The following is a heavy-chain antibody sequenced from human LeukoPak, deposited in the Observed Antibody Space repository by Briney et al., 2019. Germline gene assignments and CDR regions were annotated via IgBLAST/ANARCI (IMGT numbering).Heavy chain of an antibody. CDR2: IKTNSGGT. J-gene: IGHJ3*02. V-gene: IGHV1-2*02. CDR3: ATPLLPDAFDI. CDR1: GYTFTGYY. Sequence: ASVKVSCKASGYTFTGYYMHWVRQAPGQGLEWMGWIKTNSGGTNYAQKFQGRVTMTRDTSISTAYMELSSMRSDDTAVYYCATPLLPDAFDIWGQGTMVTVSS.